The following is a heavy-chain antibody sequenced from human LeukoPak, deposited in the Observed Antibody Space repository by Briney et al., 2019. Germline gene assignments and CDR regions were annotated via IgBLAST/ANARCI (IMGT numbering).Heavy chain of an antibody. Sequence: GSLRLSCAASGFTFSSYAMSWVRQPPGKGLEWIGEINHSGSTNYNPSLKGRVTISVDTSKNQFSLKLSSVTAADTAVYYCASSFGYDFDAFDIWGQGTMVTVSS. CDR1: GFTFSSYA. D-gene: IGHD5-12*01. V-gene: IGHV4-34*01. CDR2: INHSGST. J-gene: IGHJ3*02. CDR3: ASSFGYDFDAFDI.